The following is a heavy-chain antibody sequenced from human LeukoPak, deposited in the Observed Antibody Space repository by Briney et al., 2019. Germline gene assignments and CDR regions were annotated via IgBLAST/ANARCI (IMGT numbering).Heavy chain of an antibody. CDR3: ARGPWIQLWFGGFDY. J-gene: IGHJ4*02. CDR1: GYTFRNYG. D-gene: IGHD5-18*01. CDR2: INPNSGGT. V-gene: IGHV1-2*02. Sequence: ASVKVSCRASGYTFRNYGISWVRQAPGQGLEWMGWINPNSGGTNYAQKFQGRVTMTRDTSISTAYMELSRLRSDDTAVYYCARGPWIQLWFGGFDYWGQGTLVTVSS.